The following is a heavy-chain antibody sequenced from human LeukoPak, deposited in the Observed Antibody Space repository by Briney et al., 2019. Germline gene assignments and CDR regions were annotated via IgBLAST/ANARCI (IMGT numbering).Heavy chain of an antibody. D-gene: IGHD5-18*01. V-gene: IGHV1-46*01. J-gene: IGHJ6*02. CDR3: ARGRDIQLWSYGMDV. CDR1: GYTFTSYY. Sequence: ASVKVSCKASGYTFTSYYLYWVRQAPGQGLEWMGVINPSGGSTTSAQKLQGRVTMTTDTSTSTAYMELRSLRSDDTAVYYCARGRDIQLWSYGMDVWGQGTTVTVSS. CDR2: INPSGGST.